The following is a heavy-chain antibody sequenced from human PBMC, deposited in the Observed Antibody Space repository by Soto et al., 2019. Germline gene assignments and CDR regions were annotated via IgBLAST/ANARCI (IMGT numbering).Heavy chain of an antibody. V-gene: IGHV3-74*03. J-gene: IGHJ4*02. CDR3: ARDLRWSPDY. D-gene: IGHD3-3*01. Sequence: EGQLVESGGGLVQPGGSLRLSCTASGFTFSSYWMNWVRQAPGKGLDWVSLINPDGGTTTYAESVKGRFTIFRDNAKNTVYLQMTSLRVEDTAVYYCARDLRWSPDYWSQGTLVTVSS. CDR2: INPDGGTT. CDR1: GFTFSSYW.